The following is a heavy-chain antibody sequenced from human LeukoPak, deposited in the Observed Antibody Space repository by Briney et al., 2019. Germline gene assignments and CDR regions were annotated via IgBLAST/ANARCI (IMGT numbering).Heavy chain of an antibody. CDR3: AKFITQLWGWFDY. J-gene: IGHJ4*02. V-gene: IGHV3-30*02. Sequence: GGSLRLSCAASGFTFSSYGMHWVRQAPGKGLEWVAFIRYDGSNKYYADSVKGRFTISRDNSKNTLYLQMNSLRAEDTAVYYCAKFITQLWGWFDYWGQGTLVTVSS. CDR2: IRYDGSNK. D-gene: IGHD5-18*01. CDR1: GFTFSSYG.